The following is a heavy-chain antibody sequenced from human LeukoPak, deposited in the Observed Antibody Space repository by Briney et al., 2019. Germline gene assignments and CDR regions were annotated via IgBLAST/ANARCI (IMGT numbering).Heavy chain of an antibody. CDR1: GLTFHDYA. D-gene: IGHD2-21*01. CDR3: AKQPYNYYYLDV. CDR2: IVGDSSKI. Sequence: PGGSLRLSCAISGLTFHDYAMAWVRQAPGKGLEWVSTIVGDSSKIYYADSVRGRFTISRENSNYMLFLHMNSLRAEDTAIYYCAKQPYNYYYLDVWGKGTTVTVSS. J-gene: IGHJ6*03. V-gene: IGHV3-23*01.